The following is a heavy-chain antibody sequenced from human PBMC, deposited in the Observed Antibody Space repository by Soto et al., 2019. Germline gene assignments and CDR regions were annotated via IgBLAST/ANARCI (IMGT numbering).Heavy chain of an antibody. CDR3: ARQHEDPFAY. CDR1: GGSISSSSYY. CDR2: IYYSGST. Sequence: SETLSLTCTVSGGSISSSSYYWGWIRQPPGKGLEWIGSIYYSGSTYYNPSLKSRVTISVDTSKNQFSLKLSSVTAADTAVYYCARQHEDPFAYWGQGTLVTVSS. V-gene: IGHV4-39*01. J-gene: IGHJ4*02.